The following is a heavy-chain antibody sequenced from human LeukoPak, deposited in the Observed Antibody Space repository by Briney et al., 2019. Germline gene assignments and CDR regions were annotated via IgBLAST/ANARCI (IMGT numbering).Heavy chain of an antibody. CDR2: ISSSSSYI. CDR3: ARVGDGDAFDI. D-gene: IGHD3-10*01. CDR1: GFTFSSYS. V-gene: IGHV3-21*01. Sequence: GGSLRLSCAASGFTFSSYSMNWVRQAPGKGLEWVSSISSSSSYIYYADSVKGRFTISRDNAKNSLYLQMNSLRAEDTAVYYCARVGDGDAFDIWGQGTMVIVSS. J-gene: IGHJ3*02.